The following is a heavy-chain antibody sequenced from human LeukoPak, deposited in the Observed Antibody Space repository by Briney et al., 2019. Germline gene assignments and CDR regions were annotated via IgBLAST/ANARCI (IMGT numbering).Heavy chain of an antibody. V-gene: IGHV3-20*04. Sequence: PGGSLRLSCAASGFTFDDYGMSWARQAPGKGLEWVSGINWNGGSTGYADSVKGRFTISRDNAKNSLYLQMNSLRAEDTALYYCARQYDFWSGYPTSGYYMDVWGKGTTVTVSS. J-gene: IGHJ6*03. CDR3: ARQYDFWSGYPTSGYYMDV. CDR1: GFTFDDYG. D-gene: IGHD3-3*01. CDR2: INWNGGST.